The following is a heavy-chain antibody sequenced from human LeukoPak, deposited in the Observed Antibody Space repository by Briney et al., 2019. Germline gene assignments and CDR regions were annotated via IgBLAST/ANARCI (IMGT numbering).Heavy chain of an antibody. CDR3: ARREFYDILTGYYPFDY. J-gene: IGHJ4*02. CDR2: IYYSGST. D-gene: IGHD3-9*01. V-gene: IGHV4-39*01. Sequence: SETLSLTCTVSGGSISSSSYYWGWIRQPPGKGLEWIVSIYYSGSTYYNPSLKSRVTISVDTSKNQFSLKLSSVTAADTAVYYCARREFYDILTGYYPFDYWGQGTLVTVSS. CDR1: GGSISSSSYY.